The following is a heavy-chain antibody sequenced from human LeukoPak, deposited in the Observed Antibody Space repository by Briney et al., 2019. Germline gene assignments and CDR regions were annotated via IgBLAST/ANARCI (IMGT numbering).Heavy chain of an antibody. V-gene: IGHV3-7*01. Sequence: PGGSLRLSCAASRFTFTSQWMSWVRQAPGKGRVWGARMNMDGREKYYVDSVKGRFTISRDIATTSLYLEMSRLRAEDTAVYYCARDATYCTNGVCYTRFDYWGQGTLVTVSS. J-gene: IGHJ4*02. CDR3: ARDATYCTNGVCYTRFDY. D-gene: IGHD2-8*01. CDR2: MNMDGREK. CDR1: RFTFTSQW.